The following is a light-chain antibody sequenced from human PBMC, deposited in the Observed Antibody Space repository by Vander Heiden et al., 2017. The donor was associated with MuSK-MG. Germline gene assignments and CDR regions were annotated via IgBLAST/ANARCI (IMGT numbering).Light chain of an antibody. V-gene: IGLV1-47*01. CDR1: SSNIGSNY. CDR2: RNN. Sequence: QSVLTQPPSASGTPGQRVTISCSGSSSNIGSNYVYWYQQLPGTAPKLLSYRNNQRPSGVPDRFSGSKSGTSASLAISGLRSEDEADYYCAAWDDSLSGRDVCGTGTKVTVL. CDR3: AAWDDSLSGRDV. J-gene: IGLJ1*01.